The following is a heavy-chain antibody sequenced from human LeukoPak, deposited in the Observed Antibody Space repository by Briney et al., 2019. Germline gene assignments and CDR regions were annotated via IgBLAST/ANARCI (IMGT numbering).Heavy chain of an antibody. CDR2: IYYSGTN. V-gene: IGHV4-39*07. Sequence: PSETLSLTCTVSGGSISSDSYYWVWLPQPPGTGREWIRTIYYSGTNYYNPSLKSRLTISVATSKNQSSLKLTSATAADTAVYYCAREKDTGSNHAKICYDSGGQGTMVTVSA. D-gene: IGHD1-26*01. CDR1: GGSISSDSYY. J-gene: IGHJ3*02. CDR3: AREKDTGSNHAKICYDS.